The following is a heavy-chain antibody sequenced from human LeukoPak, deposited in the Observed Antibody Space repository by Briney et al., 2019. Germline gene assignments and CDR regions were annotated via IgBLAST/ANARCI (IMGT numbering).Heavy chain of an antibody. CDR2: IYYSGST. Sequence: SETLSLTCTVSGGSISSSSYYWGWIRQPPGKGLEWIGSIYYSGSTYYNPSLKSRVTISVDTSKNQFSLKLSSVTAADTAVYYCARVGPIVVVVAATPQLSLDYWGQGTLVTVSS. CDR1: GGSISSSSYY. V-gene: IGHV4-39*07. J-gene: IGHJ4*02. D-gene: IGHD2-15*01. CDR3: ARVGPIVVVVAATPQLSLDY.